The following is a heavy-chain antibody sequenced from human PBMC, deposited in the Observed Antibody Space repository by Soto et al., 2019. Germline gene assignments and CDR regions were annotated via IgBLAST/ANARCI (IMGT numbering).Heavy chain of an antibody. J-gene: IGHJ4*02. V-gene: IGHV3-72*01. CDR1: GFTLSDHY. D-gene: IGHD3-22*01. Sequence: PGGSLRLSCAVSGFTLSDHYIDWVRQSPGKGLEWGGRSRDKPQGYSTAYAASVKGRFTTSRDESKNSAYLQMNSLKTEDTAVYYCVSATYFSDSSGYSRCPDYSGQGALVTVSS. CDR2: SRDKPQGYST. CDR3: VSATYFSDSSGYSRCPDY.